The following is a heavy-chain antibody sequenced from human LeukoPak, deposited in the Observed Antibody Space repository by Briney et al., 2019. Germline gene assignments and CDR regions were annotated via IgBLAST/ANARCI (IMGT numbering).Heavy chain of an antibody. J-gene: IGHJ6*03. CDR3: ARDYYYGSGSYSAYYYMDV. CDR1: GYTFTSYY. D-gene: IGHD3-10*01. Sequence: ASVKVSCKASGYTFTSYYMRWVRQAPGQGFEWMGIINPSGGSTSYAQKFQGRVTMTRDMSTSTVYMELSSLRSEDTAVYYCARDYYYGSGSYSAYYYMDVWGKGTTVTVSS. V-gene: IGHV1-46*01. CDR2: INPSGGST.